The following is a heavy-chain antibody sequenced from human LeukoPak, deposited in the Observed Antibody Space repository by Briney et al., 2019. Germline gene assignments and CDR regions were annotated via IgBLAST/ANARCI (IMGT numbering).Heavy chain of an antibody. CDR1: GYSFSNYW. J-gene: IGHJ4*02. V-gene: IGHV5-51*01. CDR3: ARHNCYDS. CDR2: IYPGDSNT. D-gene: IGHD3-16*01. Sequence: GESLMISCKASGYSFSNYWIAWVRQMLGKGLEWMGMIYPGDSNTIYSPSFQGQVTMSADKSISTAYLQWSSLKASDSAMYFCARHNCYDSWGQGTLVTVSS.